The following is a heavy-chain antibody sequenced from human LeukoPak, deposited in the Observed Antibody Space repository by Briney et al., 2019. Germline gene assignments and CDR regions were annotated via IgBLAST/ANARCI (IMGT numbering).Heavy chain of an antibody. J-gene: IGHJ4*02. D-gene: IGHD3-9*01. CDR2: ISYDGSNK. CDR3: ARETTYYDILTGALDY. CDR1: GFTFSGYA. V-gene: IGHV3-30*04. Sequence: PGGSLRLSCAASGFTFSGYAMHWVRQAPGKGLEWVAVISYDGSNKYYADSVKGRFTISRDNSKNTLYLQMNSLRAEDTAVYYCARETTYYDILTGALDYWGQGTLVTVSS.